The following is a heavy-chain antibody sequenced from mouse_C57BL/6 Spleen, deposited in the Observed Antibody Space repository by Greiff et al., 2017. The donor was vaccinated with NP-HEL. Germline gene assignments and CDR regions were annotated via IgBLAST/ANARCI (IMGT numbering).Heavy chain of an antibody. J-gene: IGHJ2*01. CDR3: ARGPTADY. CDR2: ISSGVSYT. CDR1: GFTFSSYG. Sequence: EVQLVESGGDLVKPGGSLKLSCAASGFTFSSYGMSWVRQTPDKRLEWVATISSGVSYTYYPDSVKGRFTISRDNAKNTLYLQMSSLKSEDTAMYYCARGPTADYWGQGTTLTVSS. D-gene: IGHD1-2*01. V-gene: IGHV5-6*01.